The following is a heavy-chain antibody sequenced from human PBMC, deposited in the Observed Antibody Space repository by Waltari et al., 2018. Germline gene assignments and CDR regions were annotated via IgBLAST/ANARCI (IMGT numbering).Heavy chain of an antibody. D-gene: IGHD6-13*01. V-gene: IGHV4-59*11. CDR1: GGSISSHY. CDR3: ARDRGSSSWYKDAFDI. Sequence: QVQLQESGPGLVKPSETLSLTCAVSGGSISSHYWSWLRQPPGKGLEWIGYIYYSGSTNYNPSLKSRVTISVDTSKNQFSLKLSSVTAADTAVYYCARDRGSSSWYKDAFDIWGQGTMVTVSS. CDR2: IYYSGST. J-gene: IGHJ3*02.